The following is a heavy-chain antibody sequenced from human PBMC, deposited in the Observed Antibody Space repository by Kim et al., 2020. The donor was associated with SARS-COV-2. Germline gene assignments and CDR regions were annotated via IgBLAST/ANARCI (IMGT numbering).Heavy chain of an antibody. Sequence: GGSLRLSCTVSGFTFSSYAMHWVRQAPGKGLEWVAIISYDGNNKYYADSVKGRFTISRDNSKNTLYLQMNSLRAEDTAVYYCARDFGIYTYGFYYYGMDV. CDR2: ISYDGNNK. CDR3: ARDFGIYTYGFYYYGMDV. V-gene: IGHV3-30*04. J-gene: IGHJ6*01. CDR1: GFTFSSYA. D-gene: IGHD5-18*01.